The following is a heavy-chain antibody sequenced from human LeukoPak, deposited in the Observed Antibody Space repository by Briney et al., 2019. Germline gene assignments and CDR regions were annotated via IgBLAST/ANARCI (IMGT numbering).Heavy chain of an antibody. V-gene: IGHV1-2*06. D-gene: IGHD5-18*01. CDR3: ASLFGYSYGFGLGEDY. J-gene: IGHJ4*02. CDR2: INPNSGGT. Sequence: GASVKVSCKASGYTFTGYYMHWVRQAPGQGLEWMGRINPNSGGTNYAQKFQGRVTMTRDTSISTACMELSRLRSDDTAVYYCASLFGYSYGFGLGEDYWGQGTLVTVSS. CDR1: GYTFTGYY.